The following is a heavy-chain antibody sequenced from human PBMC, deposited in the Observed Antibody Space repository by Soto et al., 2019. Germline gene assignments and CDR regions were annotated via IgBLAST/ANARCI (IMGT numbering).Heavy chain of an antibody. D-gene: IGHD3-22*01. V-gene: IGHV3-23*01. CDR1: GFNFRSFA. CDR2: STVSGRTG. CDR3: AKEDSGNYDFEM. J-gene: IGHJ3*02. Sequence: GALRLSCAASGFNFRSFAMNWVRQRNGKGVAWVSASTVSGRTGFYAGSVMGRFNISGNDSKKTLYLQMKSLTAQDPAVYSSAKEDSGNYDFEMWGQGTMVTVSS.